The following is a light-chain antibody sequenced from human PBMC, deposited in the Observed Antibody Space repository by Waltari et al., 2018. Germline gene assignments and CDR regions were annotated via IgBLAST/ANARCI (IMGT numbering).Light chain of an antibody. CDR1: SSDIGGFNY. V-gene: IGLV2-8*01. Sequence: QSALTQPPSTSGSPGQSVTISCTGTSSDIGGFNYVSWYQQHPGKAPKLLIFEVSERPSGVPVRFSASKSGNTPSLTVSGLQAEDEAHYYCSSYGGSNNLLFGGGTKLTVL. J-gene: IGLJ2*01. CDR3: SSYGGSNNLL. CDR2: EVS.